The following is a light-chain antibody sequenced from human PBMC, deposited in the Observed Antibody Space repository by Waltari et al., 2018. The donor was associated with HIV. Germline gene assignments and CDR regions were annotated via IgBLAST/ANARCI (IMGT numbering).Light chain of an antibody. J-gene: IGLJ1*01. CDR2: DVS. CDR3: SSYTSSSPYA. V-gene: IGLV2-14*03. Sequence: QSALTQPASVSGSPGQSITISCTGTSSHVGGYNYVSWYQQHPGKAPKLMIYDVSNRPSGVSNLFSGSKSGNTASLTISGLQAEDEADYYCSSYTSSSPYAFGTGTKVTVL. CDR1: SSHVGGYNY.